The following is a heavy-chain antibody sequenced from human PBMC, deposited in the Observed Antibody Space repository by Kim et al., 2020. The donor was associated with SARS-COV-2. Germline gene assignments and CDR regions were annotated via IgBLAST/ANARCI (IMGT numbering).Heavy chain of an antibody. V-gene: IGHV3-48*02. J-gene: IGHJ4*02. CDR3: ARERFWFGELGDLDY. CDR1: GFTFSSYS. Sequence: GGSLRLSCAASGFTFSSYSMNWVRQAPGKGLEWVSYISSSSSTIYYADSVKGRFTISRDNAKNSLYLQMNSLRDEDTAVYYCARERFWFGELGDLDYWGQGTLVTVSS. CDR2: ISSSSSTI. D-gene: IGHD3-10*01.